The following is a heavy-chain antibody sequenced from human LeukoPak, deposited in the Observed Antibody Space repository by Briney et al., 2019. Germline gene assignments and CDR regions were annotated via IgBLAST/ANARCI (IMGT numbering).Heavy chain of an antibody. J-gene: IGHJ3*02. CDR1: GFTFGDYA. CDR2: IRSKAYGGTT. D-gene: IGHD1-26*01. Sequence: GGSLRLSCTASGFTFGDYAMSWVRQAPGKGLEWVGFIRSKAYGGTTEYAASVKGRFTISRDDSKSIAYLQMNSLKTEDTAVYYCTRGSGSYEGDAFDIWGQGTMVTVSS. CDR3: TRGSGSYEGDAFDI. V-gene: IGHV3-49*04.